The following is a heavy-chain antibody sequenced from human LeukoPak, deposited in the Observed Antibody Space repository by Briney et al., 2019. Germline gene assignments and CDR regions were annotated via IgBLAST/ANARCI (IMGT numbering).Heavy chain of an antibody. J-gene: IGHJ3*02. Sequence: PGGSLRLSCAASGFTFSSYSMNWVRQAPRKGLEWVSSISSSSSSYIYYADSVKGRFTISRDNAKNSLYLQMNSLRAEDTAVYYCASNPVLLWYHDAFDIWGQGTMVTVSS. CDR3: ASNPVLLWYHDAFDI. D-gene: IGHD3-10*01. V-gene: IGHV3-21*01. CDR1: GFTFSSYS. CDR2: ISSSSSSYI.